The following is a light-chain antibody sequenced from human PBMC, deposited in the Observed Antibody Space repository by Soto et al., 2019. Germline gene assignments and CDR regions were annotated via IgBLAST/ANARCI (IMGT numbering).Light chain of an antibody. CDR2: DAS. J-gene: IGKJ5*01. CDR1: QDISDY. CDR3: QQYDYLLN. V-gene: IGKV1-33*01. Sequence: DIQMTQSPSSLSASVGDRVTITCQASQDISDYLNWYQQKPGKAPKLLIYDASNLETGVPSRFSGSGSGTDFTFTISSLQPEDIATYYCQQYDYLLNFGQGTRLEIK.